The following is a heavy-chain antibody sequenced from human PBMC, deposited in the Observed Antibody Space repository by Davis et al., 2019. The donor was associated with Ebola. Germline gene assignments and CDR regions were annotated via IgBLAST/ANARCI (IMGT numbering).Heavy chain of an antibody. D-gene: IGHD2-8*02. J-gene: IGHJ1*01. CDR1: GGSFSGYY. Sequence: MPSETLSLTCAVYGGSFSGYYWSWIRQPPGKGLEWIGEINHSGSTNYNPSLKSRVTISVDRSKNQFSLKLSSVTAADTAVYYCAADCSAGVCYEVWGQGTLVTVSS. CDR3: AADCSAGVCYEV. CDR2: INHSGST. V-gene: IGHV4-34*01.